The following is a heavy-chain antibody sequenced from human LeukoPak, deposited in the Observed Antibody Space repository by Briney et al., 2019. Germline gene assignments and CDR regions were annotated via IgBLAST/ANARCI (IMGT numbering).Heavy chain of an antibody. Sequence: GGSLRLSCAASGFTFSSYSMNWVRQAPGKGLEWVSYISSSSSAIYYADSVKGRFTISRDNAKNSLYLQMNSLRAEDTAVYYCAREAGYFDWLLSSQFDAFDIWGQGTMVTVSS. V-gene: IGHV3-48*01. CDR2: ISSSSSAI. CDR3: AREAGYFDWLLSSQFDAFDI. D-gene: IGHD3-9*01. J-gene: IGHJ3*02. CDR1: GFTFSSYS.